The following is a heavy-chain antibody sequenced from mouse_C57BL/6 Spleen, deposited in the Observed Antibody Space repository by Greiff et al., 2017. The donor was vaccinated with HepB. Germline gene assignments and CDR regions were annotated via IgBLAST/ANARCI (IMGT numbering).Heavy chain of an antibody. V-gene: IGHV1-80*01. J-gene: IGHJ4*01. Sequence: VQLQQSGAELVKPGASVKISCKASGYAFSSYWMNWVKQRPGKGLEWIGQIYPGDGDTNYNGKFKGKATLTADKSSSTAYMQLSSLTSEDSAVYCCARAYYSNPYYYAMDYWGQGTSVTVSS. D-gene: IGHD2-5*01. CDR2: IYPGDGDT. CDR1: GYAFSSYW. CDR3: ARAYYSNPYYYAMDY.